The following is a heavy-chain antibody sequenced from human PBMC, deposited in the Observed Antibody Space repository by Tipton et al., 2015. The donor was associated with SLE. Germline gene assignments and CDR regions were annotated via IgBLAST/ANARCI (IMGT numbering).Heavy chain of an antibody. Sequence: TLSLTCTVSGGSTTGYYWNWIRQPPGKGLEWIGYIFYSGSTNYNPSLKSRVTISLDTSKNQFSLKLRSVTAADTAVYYCARGEGPVSTACYFDLWGQGTLVTVSS. CDR3: ARGEGPVSTACYFDL. D-gene: IGHD5/OR15-5a*01. V-gene: IGHV4-59*13. J-gene: IGHJ4*02. CDR2: IFYSGST. CDR1: GGSTTGYY.